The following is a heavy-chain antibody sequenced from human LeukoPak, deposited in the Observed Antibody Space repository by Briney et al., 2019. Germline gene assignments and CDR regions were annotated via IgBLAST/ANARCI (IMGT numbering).Heavy chain of an antibody. D-gene: IGHD3-9*01. CDR1: GGSISSSNW. Sequence: PSETLSLTCAVSGGSISSSNWWSWVRQPPGKGLEWIGEIYHSGSTNYNPSLKSRVTISVDTSKNQFSLKLSSVTAADTAVYYCASTHILRYFDWPPGAFDIWGQGTMVTVSS. CDR2: IYHSGST. V-gene: IGHV4-4*02. J-gene: IGHJ3*02. CDR3: ASTHILRYFDWPPGAFDI.